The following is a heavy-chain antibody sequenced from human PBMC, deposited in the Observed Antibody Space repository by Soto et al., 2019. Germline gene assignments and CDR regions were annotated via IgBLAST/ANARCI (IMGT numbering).Heavy chain of an antibody. D-gene: IGHD3-16*01. CDR3: ARHQRDDASRKIDC. CDR2: IYPGDSET. V-gene: IGHV5-51*01. CDR1: AYTFTNYY. Sequence: GESLKISCNGSAYTFTNYYIGWVRQVAGKGLEWMGIIYPGDSETTYSPSFQGQVTFSVDKSLNTAYVQWSSLKASDTAMYYCARHQRDDASRKIDCWGQGTLVTVSS. J-gene: IGHJ4*02.